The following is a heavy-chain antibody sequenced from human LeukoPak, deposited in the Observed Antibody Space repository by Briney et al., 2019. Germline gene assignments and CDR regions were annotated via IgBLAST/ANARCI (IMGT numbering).Heavy chain of an antibody. D-gene: IGHD3-10*01. V-gene: IGHV3-23*01. CDR2: ISGISGSTT. J-gene: IGHJ6*02. Sequence: GGSLRLSCAASGFNFADHAMRWVRQAPGKGLEWVSAISGISGSTTIYADSAKGRFAVSRDNSRNTLFLQMNSLRAEDTAVYYCAKNYASGRGVPYAMDVWGQGTTVTVAS. CDR1: GFNFADHA. CDR3: AKNYASGRGVPYAMDV.